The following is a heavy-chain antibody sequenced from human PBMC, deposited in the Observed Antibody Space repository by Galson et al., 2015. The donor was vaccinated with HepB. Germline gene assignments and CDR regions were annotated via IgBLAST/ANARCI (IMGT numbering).Heavy chain of an antibody. V-gene: IGHV3-23*01. CDR2: ISGSGGST. CDR3: ANRLLDCSSTSCYGGVDDY. CDR1: GFTFSSYA. Sequence: SLRLSCAASGFTFSSYAMSWVRQAPGKGLEWVSAISGSGGSTYYADSVKGRFTISRDNSKNTLYLQMNSLRAEDTAVYYCANRLLDCSSTSCYGGVDDYWGQGTLVTVSS. D-gene: IGHD2-2*01. J-gene: IGHJ4*02.